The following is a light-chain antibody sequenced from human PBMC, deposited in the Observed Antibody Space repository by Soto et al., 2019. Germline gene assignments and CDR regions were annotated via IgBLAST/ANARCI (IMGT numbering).Light chain of an antibody. CDR1: SSDVGAYNY. CDR3: SSFAGSNEVV. Sequence: QSALTQPPSASGSPGQSVTISCTGTSSDVGAYNYVSWYQQHPGKAPKVMIFEVSKRPSGVPDRFSGPKSGNTASLTVSGLQAEDEADYYCSSFAGSNEVVFGGGTKLTVL. CDR2: EVS. J-gene: IGLJ3*02. V-gene: IGLV2-8*01.